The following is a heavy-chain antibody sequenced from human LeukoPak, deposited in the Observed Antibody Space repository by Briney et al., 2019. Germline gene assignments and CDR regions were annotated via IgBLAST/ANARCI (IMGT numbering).Heavy chain of an antibody. J-gene: IGHJ4*02. V-gene: IGHV3-48*01. CDR3: ARKWEFDY. D-gene: IGHD1-26*01. CDR2: VSGSSSTI. Sequence: PGESLRLSCAASGFTFSSYSMSWVRQAPGKGLEWVSHVSGSSSTIYYADSVKGRFTISRDNAKNSLYLQMNSLRAEDTAVYYCARKWEFDYWGQGTLVTVSS. CDR1: GFTFSSYS.